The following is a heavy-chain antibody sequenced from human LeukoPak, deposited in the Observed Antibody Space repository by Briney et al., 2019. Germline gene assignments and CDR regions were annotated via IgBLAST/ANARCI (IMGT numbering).Heavy chain of an antibody. V-gene: IGHV3-23*01. J-gene: IGHJ5*02. CDR1: GFTFSSFA. CDR3: ARDQRSGHNWFDP. D-gene: IGHD5-24*01. CDR2: ISTSGASS. Sequence: QPGGSLRLSCAASGFTFSSFAMSWVRQAPGEGLEWVSSISTSGASSYYADSVKGRFTISRDNAKNSLYLQMNSLRAEDTAVYYCARDQRSGHNWFDPWGQGTLVTVSS.